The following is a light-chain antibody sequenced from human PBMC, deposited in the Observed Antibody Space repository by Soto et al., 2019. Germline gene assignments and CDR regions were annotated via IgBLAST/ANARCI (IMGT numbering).Light chain of an antibody. CDR1: SSDVGGYNY. CDR2: DVT. CDR3: CSYAGSYTYV. V-gene: IGLV2-11*01. J-gene: IGLJ1*01. Sequence: QSVLTQPRSVSGSPGQSVTISCTGTSSDVGGYNYVSWYQQRPGRAPKIMIYDVTKRPSGVPDRLSGSKSGNTASLIISGLQAEDEADYYCCSYAGSYTYVFGNGTKLTVL.